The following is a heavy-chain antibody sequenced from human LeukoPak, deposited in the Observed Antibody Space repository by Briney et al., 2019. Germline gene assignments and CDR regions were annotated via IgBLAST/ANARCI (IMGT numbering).Heavy chain of an antibody. CDR3: ASGRPFDY. CDR2: IKQDGSEK. D-gene: IGHD1-26*01. CDR1: GFTFSNYA. J-gene: IGHJ4*02. V-gene: IGHV3-7*01. Sequence: GGSLRLSCAAPGFTFSNYAMTWVRQAPGKGLEWVAYIKQDGSEKYYVDSVKGRFTISRDNAKNSLYLQMNSLGAEDTAVYYCASGRPFDYWGRGTLVTVSS.